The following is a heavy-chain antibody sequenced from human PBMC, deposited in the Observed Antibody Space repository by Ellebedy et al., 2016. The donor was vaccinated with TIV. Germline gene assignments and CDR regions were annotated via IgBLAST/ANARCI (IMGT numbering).Heavy chain of an antibody. CDR3: AASAGGYGFEV. Sequence: MPSETLSLTCSVSGGPISNYYCSWIRQSPEKGLEWLGFIYYSGSTNYNPSLKRRITMSIDTSRNEFSLRLTPVNAADTALYYCAASAGGYGFEVWGQGAVVTVSS. V-gene: IGHV4-59*01. J-gene: IGHJ3*01. CDR1: GGPISNYY. D-gene: IGHD2-2*01. CDR2: IYYSGST.